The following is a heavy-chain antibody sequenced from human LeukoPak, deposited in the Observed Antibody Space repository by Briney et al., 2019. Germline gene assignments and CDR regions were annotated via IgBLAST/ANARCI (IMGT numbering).Heavy chain of an antibody. J-gene: IGHJ3*02. CDR1: GFSFSSYG. CDR2: IRYDGSEK. V-gene: IGHV3-30*02. CDR3: AKAGTVVLPAASFLDI. D-gene: IGHD2-2*01. Sequence: GGSLRLSCAVSGFSFSSYGMHWVRQAPGKGLEWVAFIRYDGSEKYSADSVKGRFTISRDNSKNTLYLQMNSLRAEDTAVYYCAKAGTVVLPAASFLDIWGQGTMVTVSS.